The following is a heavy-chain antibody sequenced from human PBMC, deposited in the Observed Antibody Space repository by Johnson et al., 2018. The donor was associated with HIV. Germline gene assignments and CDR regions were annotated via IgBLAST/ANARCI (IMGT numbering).Heavy chain of an antibody. CDR1: GFTFSNYA. Sequence: QMLLVESGGGVVQPGGSLRLSCAASGFTFSNYAMYWVRQAPGKGLEWVAGVSYEGSNKYFADTVQGRFIISRDNSKNTLYLQMNSLRAEDTAVYYCAKGDGYNYAFDIWGQGTMVTVSS. D-gene: IGHD5-24*01. CDR3: AKGDGYNYAFDI. J-gene: IGHJ3*02. CDR2: VSYEGSNK. V-gene: IGHV3-30-3*02.